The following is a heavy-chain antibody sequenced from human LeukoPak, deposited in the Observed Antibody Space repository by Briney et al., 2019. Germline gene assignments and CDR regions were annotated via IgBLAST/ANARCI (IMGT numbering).Heavy chain of an antibody. CDR3: ARNGGNSDFDY. Sequence: GGSLRLSCAASGFTFSSYAMTWVRQAPGKGLGWVSFISSSGTYIYYADSMKGRFTISRDNAKNSLYLQMNSLRAEDTAVYYCARNGGNSDFDYWGQGTLVTVSS. V-gene: IGHV3-21*01. CDR2: ISSSGTYI. CDR1: GFTFSSYA. D-gene: IGHD4-23*01. J-gene: IGHJ4*02.